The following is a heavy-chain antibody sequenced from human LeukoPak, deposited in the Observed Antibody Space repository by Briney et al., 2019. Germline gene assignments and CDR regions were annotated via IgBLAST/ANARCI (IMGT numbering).Heavy chain of an antibody. CDR2: IGSSGSTI. Sequence: GGSLRLSCAASGFTFSDYYMSWIRQAPGKGLEWVSYIGSSGSTIYYADSVKGRFTISRDNAKNSLYLQMNSLRAEDTAVYYCARDRSVVVPAAGGSYFDYWGQGTLVTVSS. D-gene: IGHD2-2*01. V-gene: IGHV3-11*01. J-gene: IGHJ4*02. CDR3: ARDRSVVVPAAGGSYFDY. CDR1: GFTFSDYY.